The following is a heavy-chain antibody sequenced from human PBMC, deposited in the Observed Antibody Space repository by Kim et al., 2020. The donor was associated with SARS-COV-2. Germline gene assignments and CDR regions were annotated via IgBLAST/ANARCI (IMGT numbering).Heavy chain of an antibody. CDR2: IIPIFGTA. V-gene: IGHV1-69*13. Sequence: SVKVSCKASGGTFSSYAISWVRQAPGQGLEWMGGIIPIFGTANYAQKFQGRVTITADESTSTAYMELSSLRSEDTAVYYCARGGIAARLSYNWFDPWGQGTLVTVSS. J-gene: IGHJ5*02. CDR3: ARGGIAARLSYNWFDP. D-gene: IGHD6-6*01. CDR1: GGTFSSYA.